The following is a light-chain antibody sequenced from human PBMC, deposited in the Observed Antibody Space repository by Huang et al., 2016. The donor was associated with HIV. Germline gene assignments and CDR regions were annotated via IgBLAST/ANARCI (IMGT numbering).Light chain of an antibody. CDR1: QDIRNS. CDR3: QQYYTIRA. CDR2: ATS. Sequence: DIQMTQSPSSLSASLEDRVTITCRASQDIRNSVAWYQHKPGKAPKLLLYATSRLQSGVPSMFSGSGSGTNYTLTISSLQPEDSATYYCQQYYTIRAFGQGTKVEIK. J-gene: IGKJ1*01. V-gene: IGKV1-NL1*01.